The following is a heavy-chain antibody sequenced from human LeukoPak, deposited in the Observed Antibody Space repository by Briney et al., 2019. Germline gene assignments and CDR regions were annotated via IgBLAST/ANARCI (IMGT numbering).Heavy chain of an antibody. CDR3: ARLDRNYYYLDV. Sequence: ATVKVSCKTSGYTFTVHYMNWVRQAPGQGLEWMGRINPTTGVANYAQKFQGRITVTRDTSINTAYMELSSLTSDDTAVYYCARLDRNYYYLDVWGQGTTVTVSS. D-gene: IGHD1-1*01. V-gene: IGHV1-2*06. CDR1: GYTFTVHY. CDR2: INPTTGVA. J-gene: IGHJ6*03.